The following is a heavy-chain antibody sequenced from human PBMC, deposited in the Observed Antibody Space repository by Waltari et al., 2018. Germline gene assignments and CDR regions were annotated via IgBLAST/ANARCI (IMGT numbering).Heavy chain of an antibody. CDR1: GYTFTSYD. V-gene: IGHV1-8*01. D-gene: IGHD3-22*01. CDR3: ASRGNYYDSSGYRGYAFDI. CDR2: MNPNSGNT. J-gene: IGHJ3*02. Sequence: QVQLVQSGAEVKKPGASVKVSCKASGYTFTSYDINWVRQATGQGLEWMGWMNPNSGNTGYAQKFQGRVTMTRNTSISTAYMELSSLRSEDTAVYYCASRGNYYDSSGYRGYAFDIWGQGTMVTVSS.